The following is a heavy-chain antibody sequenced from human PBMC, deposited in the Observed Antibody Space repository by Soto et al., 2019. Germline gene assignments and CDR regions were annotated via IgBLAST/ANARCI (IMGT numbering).Heavy chain of an antibody. CDR1: GFLFSSYG. Sequence: GGSLRLSCAASGFLFSSYGMSWVRQAPGKGLEWVSAITGGADTSTYYADSVKGRFTISRDNSKSTLYLLMNSLRAEDTAVYYCGPLGNFGVVMGHWGQGTLVTVSS. D-gene: IGHD3-3*01. J-gene: IGHJ4*02. CDR2: ITGGADTST. V-gene: IGHV3-23*01. CDR3: GPLGNFGVVMGH.